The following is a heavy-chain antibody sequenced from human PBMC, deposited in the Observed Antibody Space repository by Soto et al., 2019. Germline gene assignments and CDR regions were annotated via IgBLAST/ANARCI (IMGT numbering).Heavy chain of an antibody. CDR2: MSGSGGST. J-gene: IGHJ4*02. CDR3: AKAGFCSGWSPSYCAY. D-gene: IGHD6-19*01. Sequence: EVQLLESGGGLVQPGRSLRLSCAASGFTFSSYAMNWVRQAPGKGLEWGSAMSGSGGSTYYADSVKGRFAISRDNSKNTRYLQMNSLRVEDTAVFYWAKAGFCSGWSPSYCAYWGQGTLVTVSS. V-gene: IGHV3-23*01. CDR1: GFTFSSYA.